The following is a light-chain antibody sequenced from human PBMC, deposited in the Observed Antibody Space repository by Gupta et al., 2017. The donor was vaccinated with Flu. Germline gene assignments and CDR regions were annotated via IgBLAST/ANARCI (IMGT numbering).Light chain of an antibody. V-gene: IGKV3-20*01. CDR2: GAS. CDR3: QQYGSSLYS. CDR1: PNVSSSY. J-gene: IGKJ2*03. Sequence: EIVVTQAPGTLFLSPGERTTLPCRASPNVSSSYLAWYQQKPGQAPRLLIYGASSRATGIPDRFSGSGSGTDFTLTISRLEPEDFAVYYCQQYGSSLYSFGQGTKLDIK.